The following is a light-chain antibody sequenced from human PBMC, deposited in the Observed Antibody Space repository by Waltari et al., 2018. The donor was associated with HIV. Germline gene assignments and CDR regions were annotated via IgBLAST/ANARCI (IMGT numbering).Light chain of an antibody. CDR3: QAWGTGIRV. CDR1: SGHSNYA. J-gene: IGLJ3*02. Sequence: QLLLTQPPSASASLGASVTLTCTLSSGHSNYAIASHQQQPGKGPRYLMQVYIDGSHTRGDGVPDRVSGSTAGADHYLTMSSLQAEDEADYYCQAWGTGIRVFGGGTKLTVL. V-gene: IGLV4-69*01. CDR2: VYIDGSH.